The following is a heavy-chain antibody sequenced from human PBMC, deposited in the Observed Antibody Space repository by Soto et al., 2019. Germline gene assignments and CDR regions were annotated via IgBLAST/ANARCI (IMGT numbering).Heavy chain of an antibody. CDR1: GYTFFTYD. J-gene: IGHJ5*02. D-gene: IGHD5-12*01. CDR2: ISTYSGDT. CDR3: PRHPGPTTSKNGFNP. Sequence: QVHLVQSGVEVKTPGASVRVSCQASGYTFFTYDISWVRQAPGQGLEWMGWISTYSGDTKYAQKFQGRVTMTTDTSTTTAYLDLRSLRPEDTPVYSCPRHPGPTTSKNGFNPWGREPWSPSPQ. V-gene: IGHV1-18*01.